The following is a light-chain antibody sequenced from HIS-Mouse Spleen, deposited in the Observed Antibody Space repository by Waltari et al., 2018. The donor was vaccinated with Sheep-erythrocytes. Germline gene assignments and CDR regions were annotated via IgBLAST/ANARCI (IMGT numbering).Light chain of an antibody. J-gene: IGLJ3*02. CDR1: SSDVGSYNL. CDR2: EGS. Sequence: QSALTQPASVSGSPGQSLTISCTGTSSDVGSYNLLLWYQQHPGKAPKLMIYEGSKRPSGVSNRFSGSKSGNTASLTISGLQAEDEADYYCCSYAGSSTPWVFGGGTKLTVL. V-gene: IGLV2-23*01. CDR3: CSYAGSSTPWV.